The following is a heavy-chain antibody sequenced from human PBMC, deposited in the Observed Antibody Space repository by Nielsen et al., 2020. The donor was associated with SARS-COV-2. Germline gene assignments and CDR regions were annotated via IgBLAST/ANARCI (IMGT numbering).Heavy chain of an antibody. CDR3: ATRVVCNGYTCYGRRDSRAFDM. Sequence: SVKVSCKTSGATFPNFSITWVRQAPGQGLEWMGEFTALFGTTTNAQKFHGRVSITADEGANTAYMELTRLRFEDTAVYYCATRVVCNGYTCYGRRDSRAFDMWGQGTMVTVSS. J-gene: IGHJ3*02. D-gene: IGHD3-3*01. CDR1: GATFPNFS. CDR2: FTALFGTT. V-gene: IGHV1-69*13.